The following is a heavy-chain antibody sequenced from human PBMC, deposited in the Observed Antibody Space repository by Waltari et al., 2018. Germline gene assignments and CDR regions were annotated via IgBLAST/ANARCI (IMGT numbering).Heavy chain of an antibody. Sequence: EVQLVQSGAEVKKPGESLKISCKGSGYSFTSYWIGWVRQMPGKGLAWGDIKCQGESDTRYGQTFQGQVTISADKSISTAYLQWSSLKASDTAMYYCARSGEVGATPFDYWGQGTLVTVSS. J-gene: IGHJ4*02. CDR2: KCQGESDT. D-gene: IGHD1-26*01. V-gene: IGHV5-51*01. CDR1: GYSFTSYW. CDR3: ARSGEVGATPFDY.